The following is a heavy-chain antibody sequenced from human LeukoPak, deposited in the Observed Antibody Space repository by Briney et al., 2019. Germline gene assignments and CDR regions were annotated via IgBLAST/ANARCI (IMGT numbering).Heavy chain of an antibody. Sequence: GGSLRLSCSASGFTFSNSAMHWVRQAPGKGLEWVAALSSDGSQKYYADFVQGRFLIFRDNSNDTLYLEMKSLRPEDTAVFYCARQPSYEFWSGQFDNWGQGTLVTVSS. D-gene: IGHD3-3*01. J-gene: IGHJ4*02. CDR1: GFTFSNSA. V-gene: IGHV3-30*04. CDR3: ARQPSYEFWSGQFDN. CDR2: LSSDGSQK.